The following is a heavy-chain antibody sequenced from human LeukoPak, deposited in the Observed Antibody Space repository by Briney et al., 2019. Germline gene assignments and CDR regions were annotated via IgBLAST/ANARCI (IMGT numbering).Heavy chain of an antibody. CDR3: ATWPYYYGMDV. CDR1: GLTISDYY. J-gene: IGHJ6*02. V-gene: IGHV3-7*01. Sequence: GGSQRLSCAASGLTISDYYMSWIRQAPGKGLEWVANIKQDGSEKYYVDSVKGRFTISRDNAKNSMYLQMNSLRAEDTAVYYCATWPYYYGMDVWGQGTTVTVSS. CDR2: IKQDGSEK.